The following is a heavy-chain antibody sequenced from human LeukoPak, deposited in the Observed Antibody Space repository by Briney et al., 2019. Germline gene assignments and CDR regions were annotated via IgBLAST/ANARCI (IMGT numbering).Heavy chain of an antibody. V-gene: IGHV3-73*01. J-gene: IGHJ6*02. CDR2: IRSKANSYAT. CDR3: TRHGSGSYSIIRPGYYYYGMDV. D-gene: IGHD3-10*01. Sequence: GGSLRLSCAASGFTFSSYAMSWVRQASGKGLEWVGRIRSKANSYATAYAASVKGRFTISRDDSKNTAYLQMNSLKTEDTAVYYCTRHGSGSYSIIRPGYYYYGMDVWGQGTTVTVSS. CDR1: GFTFSSYA.